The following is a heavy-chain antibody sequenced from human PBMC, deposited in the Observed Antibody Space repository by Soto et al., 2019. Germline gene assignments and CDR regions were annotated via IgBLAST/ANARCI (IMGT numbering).Heavy chain of an antibody. D-gene: IGHD3-22*01. V-gene: IGHV3-48*03. CDR1: GFTFSNYE. J-gene: IGHJ4*02. CDR2: ISYTGSTI. Sequence: GALRLSCAASGFTFSNYEMNWVRQTPGKGLEWVSYISYTGSTIYYADSVRGRFTISRDNSKNSLYLQMNSLRAEDTAVYYCARGLRIYYDRSGLHYWGQGTLVTVSS. CDR3: ARGLRIYYDRSGLHY.